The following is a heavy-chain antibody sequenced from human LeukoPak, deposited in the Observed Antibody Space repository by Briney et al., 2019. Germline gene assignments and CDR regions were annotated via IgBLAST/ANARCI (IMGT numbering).Heavy chain of an antibody. Sequence: ASVKVSCKASGYTFTGYYMHWVRQAPGQGLEWMGWINPNSGGTNYAQKFQGRVTMTRDTSISTAYMELSRLRSDDTAVYYCARAGGYSSSSDYYYMDVWGKGTTVTVSS. D-gene: IGHD6-13*01. V-gene: IGHV1-2*02. J-gene: IGHJ6*03. CDR1: GYTFTGYY. CDR3: ARAGGYSSSSDYYYMDV. CDR2: INPNSGGT.